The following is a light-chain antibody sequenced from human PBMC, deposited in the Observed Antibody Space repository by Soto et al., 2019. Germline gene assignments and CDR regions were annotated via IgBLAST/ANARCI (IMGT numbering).Light chain of an antibody. V-gene: IGLV2-11*01. CDR1: SSDVGGYNY. Sequence: QSALTQPRSVSGSPGQSVTISCTGTSSDVGGYNYVSWYRQHPGKAPKLMIYDVSKRPSGVPDRFSGSKSGNTASLTISGLQAEEEADYYCCSYAGSYTRVFVTGTKVTVL. J-gene: IGLJ1*01. CDR3: CSYAGSYTRV. CDR2: DVS.